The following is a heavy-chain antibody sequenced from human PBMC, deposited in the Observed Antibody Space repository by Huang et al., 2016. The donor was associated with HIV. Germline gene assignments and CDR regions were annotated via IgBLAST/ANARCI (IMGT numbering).Heavy chain of an antibody. Sequence: EVQLVESGGGLVKPGGSLRLSCAASGFTVSKAWMNWVRKAPGKGLEWVGRIKSKTDGGTTDYTAPVKGRFTISRDESRNTLYLQMNSLKTEDTAVYYCTTHLDYYDSSGYYFGNYWGQGTLVTVSS. J-gene: IGHJ4*02. V-gene: IGHV3-15*07. CDR1: GFTVSKAW. CDR3: TTHLDYYDSSGYYFGNY. CDR2: IKSKTDGGTT. D-gene: IGHD3-22*01.